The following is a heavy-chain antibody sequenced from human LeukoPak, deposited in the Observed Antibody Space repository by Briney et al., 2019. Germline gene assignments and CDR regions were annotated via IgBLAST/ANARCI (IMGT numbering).Heavy chain of an antibody. CDR3: AKVGEQLDFDY. D-gene: IGHD6-6*01. J-gene: IGHJ4*02. CDR2: IWYDGSNK. Sequence: GGSLRLSCAASGFTFSSYGMHWVRQAPGKGLEWVAVIWYDGSNKYYADSVKGRFTISRDNSKNTLYLQMNSLRAEDTAVYYCAKVGEQLDFDYWGQETLVTVSS. CDR1: GFTFSSYG. V-gene: IGHV3-33*06.